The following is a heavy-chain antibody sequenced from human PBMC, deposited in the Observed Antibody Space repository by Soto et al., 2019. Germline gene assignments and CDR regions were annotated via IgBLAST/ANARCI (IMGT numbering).Heavy chain of an antibody. D-gene: IGHD6-13*01. Sequence: QVQLVQSGAEVKKPGSSVKVSCKASGGTFSNSAINWVRQDPGQGHEWMGGIVPNFSVEHYAQRFQGRVTLTADEYTSTAYMELSSLTSDDTAVYYCARGDFQELATSYYYHMDVWGPVTTVTVSS. CDR2: IVPNFSVE. CDR1: GGTFSNSA. J-gene: IGHJ6*02. CDR3: ARGDFQELATSYYYHMDV. V-gene: IGHV1-69*01.